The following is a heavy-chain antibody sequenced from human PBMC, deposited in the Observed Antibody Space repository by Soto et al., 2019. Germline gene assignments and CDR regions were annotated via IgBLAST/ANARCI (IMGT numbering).Heavy chain of an antibody. CDR2: IYYSGST. V-gene: IGHV4-59*01. J-gene: IGHJ3*02. Sequence: SETLSLTCTVSSGSMSRYYWSWIRQPPGKGLEWIGYIYYSGSTNYNPSLNSRVTISVDTSRNQFSLKLSSVTAADTAVYYCARPLGGRKNDAFDIWGQGTKVTVSS. D-gene: IGHD2-15*01. CDR3: ARPLGGRKNDAFDI. CDR1: SGSMSRYY.